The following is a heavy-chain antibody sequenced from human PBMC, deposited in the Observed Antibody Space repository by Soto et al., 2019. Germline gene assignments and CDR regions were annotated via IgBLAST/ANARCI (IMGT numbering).Heavy chain of an antibody. V-gene: IGHV1-18*04. CDR1: GYTFTDFG. CDR3: ARDRLQYDSSGQGDY. CDR2: IGAKTGNT. D-gene: IGHD3-22*01. J-gene: IGHJ4*02. Sequence: QVQLVQSGAELKKPGASVKVSCKASGYTFTDFGISWVRQAPGQGLEWMGWIGAKTGNTNYAQIVQGRVTLTTDTSASTAYMALRSLRSDDTAIYYCARDRLQYDSSGQGDYWGQGTLVTVSS.